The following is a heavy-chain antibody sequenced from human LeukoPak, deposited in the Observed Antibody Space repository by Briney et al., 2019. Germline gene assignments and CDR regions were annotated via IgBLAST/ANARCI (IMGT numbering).Heavy chain of an antibody. D-gene: IGHD3-10*01. CDR2: IYTSGST. CDR1: GGSISSGSYY. J-gene: IGHJ6*03. CDR3: ARGMDREYYYYMDV. Sequence: SQTLSLTCTVSGGSISSGSYYWSWIRQPAGKGLEWIGRIYTSGSTNYNPSLKSRVTISVDTSKNQFSLKLSSVTAADTAVYYCARGMDREYYYYMDVWGKGTTVTVSS. V-gene: IGHV4-61*02.